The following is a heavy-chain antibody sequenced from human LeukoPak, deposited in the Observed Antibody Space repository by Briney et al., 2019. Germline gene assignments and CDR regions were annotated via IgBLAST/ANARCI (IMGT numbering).Heavy chain of an antibody. CDR3: ARHITMVRGVISDAFDI. CDR1: GCSFTSYW. J-gene: IGHJ3*02. CDR2: IFPGDSDT. D-gene: IGHD3-10*01. Sequence: GGALQISSKGSGCSFTSYWIGCVRRLPGKGRPGMVIIFPGDSDTRYSPAFQGQVTITADKSISTAYLQWSSLQPSDTAMYYCARHITMVRGVISDAFDIWGPGTMVTVSS. V-gene: IGHV5-51*01.